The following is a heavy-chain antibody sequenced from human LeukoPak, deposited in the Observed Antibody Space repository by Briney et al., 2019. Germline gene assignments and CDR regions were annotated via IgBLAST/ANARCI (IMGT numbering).Heavy chain of an antibody. CDR2: ICISSSTI. Sequence: GGSLRLSCAASVYTFSLYSMNWVREAPGKGREEGSYICISSSTIYYTDSVRGRFTISRNNAKNSLYRQMNSLRAEDTAVYYCAREAFYGGNWFDPWGQGTLVTVSP. CDR1: VYTFSLYS. CDR3: AREAFYGGNWFDP. J-gene: IGHJ5*02. V-gene: IGHV3-48*04. D-gene: IGHD4-23*01.